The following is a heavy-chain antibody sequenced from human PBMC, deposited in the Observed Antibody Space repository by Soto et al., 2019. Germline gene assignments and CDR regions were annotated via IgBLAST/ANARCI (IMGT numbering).Heavy chain of an antibody. CDR2: ISFDGSNI. D-gene: IGHD3-22*01. CDR1: GFTFSSYG. J-gene: IGHJ4*02. CDR3: AKDTPYRASSGYYVFDY. V-gene: IGHV3-30*18. Sequence: GGSLRLSCAASGFTFSSYGMHWVRQAPGKGLEWAAVISFDGSNINYAGSVKGRFTISRDNSKKTLYLQMNSLRAEDTAVYYCAKDTPYRASSGYYVFDYWGQGALVTVSS.